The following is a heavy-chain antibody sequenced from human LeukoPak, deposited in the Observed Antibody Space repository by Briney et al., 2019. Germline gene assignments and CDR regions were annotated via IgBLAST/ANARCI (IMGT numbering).Heavy chain of an antibody. CDR3: AREGWLSYYYYGMDV. D-gene: IGHD5-24*01. Sequence: ASVKVSCKASGYTFTSFDINWVRQATGQGLEWMGWMNYNSGNTGYAQKFQGRVIMTRNISISTAYMELGSLRSEDTAVYYCAREGWLSYYYYGMDVWGQGTTVTVSS. CDR1: GYTFTSFD. J-gene: IGHJ6*02. V-gene: IGHV1-8*01. CDR2: MNYNSGNT.